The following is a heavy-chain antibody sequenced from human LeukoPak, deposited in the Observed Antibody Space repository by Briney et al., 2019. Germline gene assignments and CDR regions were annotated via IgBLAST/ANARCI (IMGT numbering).Heavy chain of an antibody. J-gene: IGHJ6*02. CDR2: IYYTGIT. CDR1: GASITSSNYY. CDR3: ARDHSSGWYAPFDYYYGMDV. Sequence: SSETLSLTCTVSGASITSSNYYWLWLRQPPGKGLEWIGSIYYTGITYYNLSLKSRVTISVDTSKYQCSLRLSSVTAADTAVYYCARDHSSGWYAPFDYYYGMDVWGQGTTVTVSS. V-gene: IGHV4-39*07. D-gene: IGHD6-19*01.